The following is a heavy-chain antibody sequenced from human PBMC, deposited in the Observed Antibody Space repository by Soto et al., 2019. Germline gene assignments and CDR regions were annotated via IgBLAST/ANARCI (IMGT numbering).Heavy chain of an antibody. CDR2: ISGSGGST. CDR3: AKLWSSSWNSRDYYYYYGMDV. J-gene: IGHJ6*02. CDR1: GFTFSSYA. Sequence: GGSLRLSCAASGFTFSSYAMSWVRQAPGKGLEWVSAISGSGGSTYYADSVKGRFTIPRDNSKNTLYLQMNSLRAEDTAVYYCAKLWSSSWNSRDYYYYYGMDVWGQGTTVTVSS. V-gene: IGHV3-23*01. D-gene: IGHD6-13*01.